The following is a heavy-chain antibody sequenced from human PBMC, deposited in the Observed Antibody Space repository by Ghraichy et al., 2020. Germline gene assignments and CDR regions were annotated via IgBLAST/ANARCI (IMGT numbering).Heavy chain of an antibody. CDR3: AKDRGFYGSGSYYHGMDV. Sequence: GGSLRLSCAASGFTFSSYAMSWVRQAPGKGLEWVSAISGSGGSTYYADSAKGRFTISRDNPQNTLYLQMNSLRAEDTAVYYCAKDRGFYGSGSYYHGMDVWGQGTTVTVSS. CDR2: ISGSGGST. J-gene: IGHJ6*02. V-gene: IGHV3-23*01. D-gene: IGHD3-10*01. CDR1: GFTFSSYA.